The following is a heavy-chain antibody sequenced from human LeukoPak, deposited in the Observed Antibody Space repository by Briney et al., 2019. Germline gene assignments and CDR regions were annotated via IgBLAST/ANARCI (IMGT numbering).Heavy chain of an antibody. J-gene: IGHJ6*02. CDR2: ISSSSSTI. V-gene: IGHV3-48*04. D-gene: IGHD3-9*01. Sequence: PGGSLRLSCAASGFTFSSYSMNWVRQAPGKGLEWVSYISSSSSTIYYADSVKGRFTISRDNAKNSLYLQMNSLRAEDTAVYYCARDRRGGDYDILTGRKIYYYYGMDVWGQGTTVTVSS. CDR1: GFTFSSYS. CDR3: ARDRRGGDYDILTGRKIYYYYGMDV.